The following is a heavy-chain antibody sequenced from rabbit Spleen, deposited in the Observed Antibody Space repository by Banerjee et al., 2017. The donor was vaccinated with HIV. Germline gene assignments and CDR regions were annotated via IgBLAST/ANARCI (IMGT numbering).Heavy chain of an antibody. D-gene: IGHD6-1*01. Sequence: EQLEESGGGLVKPEGSLTLTCKASGVSFSDKDVMCWVRQAPGKGLEWIACINAVTGKAVYASWAKGRFTFSKTSSTTVTLQMTSLTAADTATYFCARTTTYVYGLDLWAQAPSSPS. V-gene: IGHV1S45*01. CDR2: INAVTGKA. J-gene: IGHJ6*01. CDR1: GVSFSDKDV. CDR3: ARTTTYVYGLDL.